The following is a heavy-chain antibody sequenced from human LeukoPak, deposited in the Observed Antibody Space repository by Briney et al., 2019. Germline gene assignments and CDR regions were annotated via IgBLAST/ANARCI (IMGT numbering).Heavy chain of an antibody. J-gene: IGHJ6*03. D-gene: IGHD1-26*01. CDR1: GGTFSSYA. Sequence: GASVKVSCKASGGTFSSYAISWVRQAPGQGLEWMGGIIPIFGTANYAQKFQGRVTITADKSTSTAYMELSSLRSEDTAVYYCARGRGSGSYYEYYYYYMDVWGKGTTVTVSS. CDR3: ARGRGSGSYYEYYYYYMDV. V-gene: IGHV1-69*06. CDR2: IIPIFGTA.